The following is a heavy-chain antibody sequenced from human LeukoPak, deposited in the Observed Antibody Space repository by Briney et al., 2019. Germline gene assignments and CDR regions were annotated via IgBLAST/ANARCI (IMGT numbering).Heavy chain of an antibody. CDR1: GFTFSTYW. CDR3: AGMLFGGPFDY. CDR2: IKEDGSEK. Sequence: GGSLRLSCAASGFTFSTYWMSWVRQAPGKGLEWVANIKEDGSEKNYLDSVKGRFTISRDNAKNSLYLQMNSLRAEDTAVYYCAGMLFGGPFDYWGQGTLVTVSS. V-gene: IGHV3-7*05. J-gene: IGHJ4*02. D-gene: IGHD2-21*01.